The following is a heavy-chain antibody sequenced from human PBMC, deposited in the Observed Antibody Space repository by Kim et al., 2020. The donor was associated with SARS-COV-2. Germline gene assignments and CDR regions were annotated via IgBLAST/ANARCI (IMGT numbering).Heavy chain of an antibody. CDR1: GGSISSSSYY. D-gene: IGHD3-10*01. CDR3: ARGWSITMVRGVITGWFDP. J-gene: IGHJ5*02. Sequence: SETLSLICTVSGGSISSSSYYWGWIRQPPGKGLEWIGSIYYSGSTYYNPSLKSRVTISVDTSKNQFSLKLSSVTAADTAVYYCARGWSITMVRGVITGWFDPWGQGTLVTVSS. CDR2: IYYSGST. V-gene: IGHV4-39*01.